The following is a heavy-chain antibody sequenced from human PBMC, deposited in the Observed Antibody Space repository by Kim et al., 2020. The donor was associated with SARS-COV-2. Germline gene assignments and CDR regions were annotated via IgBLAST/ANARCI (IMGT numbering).Heavy chain of an antibody. Sequence: SETLSLTCTVSGGSISSSSYYWGWIRQPPGKGLEWIGSIYYSGSTYYNPSLKSRVTISVDTSKNRFSLKLSSVTAADTAVYYCARHGAYYGSGSGYAFDIWGQGTMVTVSS. CDR2: IYYSGST. CDR1: GGSISSSSYY. J-gene: IGHJ3*02. V-gene: IGHV4-39*01. CDR3: ARHGAYYGSGSGYAFDI. D-gene: IGHD3-10*01.